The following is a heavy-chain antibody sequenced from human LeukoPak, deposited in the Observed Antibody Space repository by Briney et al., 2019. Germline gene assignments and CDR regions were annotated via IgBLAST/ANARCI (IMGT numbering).Heavy chain of an antibody. CDR1: GYTFTGYY. CDR2: INPNSGGT. D-gene: IGHD4-17*01. Sequence: ASVKVSCEASGYTFTGYYMHWVRQAPGQGLEWMGWINPNSGGTNYAQKFQGRVTMTRDTSISTAYMELSRLRSDDTAVYYCAATTVTTQNFDYWGQGTLVTVSS. J-gene: IGHJ4*02. CDR3: AATTVTTQNFDY. V-gene: IGHV1-2*02.